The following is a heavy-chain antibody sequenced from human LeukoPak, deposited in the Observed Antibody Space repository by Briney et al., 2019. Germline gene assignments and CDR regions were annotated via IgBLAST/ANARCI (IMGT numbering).Heavy chain of an antibody. CDR1: GGTFSSYA. V-gene: IGHV1-69*05. Sequence: SVKVSCKASGGTFSSYAISWVRQAPGQGLEWMGGIIPIFGTANYAQKFQGRVTITTDESTSTAYMELSSLRSEDTAVYYCARRGITIFGVVINAFDIWGQGTMVTVSS. D-gene: IGHD3-3*01. CDR3: ARRGITIFGVVINAFDI. CDR2: IIPIFGTA. J-gene: IGHJ3*02.